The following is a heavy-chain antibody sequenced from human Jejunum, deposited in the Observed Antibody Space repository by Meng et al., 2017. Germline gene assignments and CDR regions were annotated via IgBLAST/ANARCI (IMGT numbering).Heavy chain of an antibody. CDR1: GLTFSSYA. J-gene: IGHJ4*02. CDR2: VSYDGSNK. CDR3: ARSLASSWFFD. D-gene: IGHD6-13*01. Sequence: QVYLLESGGGVVRPGRCLRLSCAASGLTFSSYAMHWVRQAPGKGLEWVAVVSYDGSNKFYAESVKGRFTISRDNAKNTVYLQMSSLRAEDTAVYYCARSLASSWFFDWGQGTLVTGSS. V-gene: IGHV3-30*07.